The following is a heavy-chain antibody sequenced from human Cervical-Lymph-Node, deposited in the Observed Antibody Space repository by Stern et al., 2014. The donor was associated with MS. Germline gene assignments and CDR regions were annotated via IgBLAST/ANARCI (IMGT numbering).Heavy chain of an antibody. CDR3: VRAREGYYFDY. CDR2: LECDGDK. J-gene: IGHJ4*02. V-gene: IGHV2-70*01. Sequence: QVTLRESGPALVKPTQTLTLTCTFSGVSLSTTGMSLSWIRQPPGKALEWLALLECDGDKYYSTALKTRLTISKVATKTQVVITMTNMAPLDAATYFCVRAREGYYFDYWGQGIPVTVSS. CDR1: GVSLSTTGMS. D-gene: IGHD2-21*01.